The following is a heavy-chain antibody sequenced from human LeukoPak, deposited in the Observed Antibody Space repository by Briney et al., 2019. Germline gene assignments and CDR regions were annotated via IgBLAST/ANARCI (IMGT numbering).Heavy chain of an antibody. V-gene: IGHV3-23*01. CDR1: GFTFSSYA. CDR2: ISGSGGST. Sequence: PRGSLRLSCAASGFTFSSYAMSWVRQAPGKGLEWVSAISGSGGSTYYANSVKGRFTISRDNSKNTLYLQMNSLRAEDTAVYYCAKDADYSSGWYYFDYWGQGTLVTVSS. D-gene: IGHD6-19*01. CDR3: AKDADYSSGWYYFDY. J-gene: IGHJ4*02.